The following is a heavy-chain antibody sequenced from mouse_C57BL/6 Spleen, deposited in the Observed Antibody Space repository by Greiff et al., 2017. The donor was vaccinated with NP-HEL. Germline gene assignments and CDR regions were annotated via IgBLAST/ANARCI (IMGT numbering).Heavy chain of an antibody. V-gene: IGHV2-6-1*01. CDR2: IWSDGST. Sequence: QVQLQQSGPGLVAPSQSLSITCTVSGFSLTSYGVHWVRQPPGKGLEWLVVIWSDGSTTYNSALKSRLSISKDNSKSQVFLKMNSLQTDDTAMYYCARQGIYDGYPYAMDYWGQGTSVTVSS. CDR3: ARQGIYDGYPYAMDY. CDR1: GFSLTSYG. D-gene: IGHD2-3*01. J-gene: IGHJ4*01.